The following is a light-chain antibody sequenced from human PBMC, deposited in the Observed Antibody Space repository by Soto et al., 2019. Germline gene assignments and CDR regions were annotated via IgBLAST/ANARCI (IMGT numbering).Light chain of an antibody. CDR2: SDN. J-gene: IGLJ2*01. Sequence: QSVLTQPPSASGTPGQRVTISCSGSSSNIGSNTVNWYQQLPGTAPKLLIYSDNQRPSGVPDRFSGSKSGTSASLAISGLQSEDEALYYCAAWDDSLNGHVVFGGGTKVTVL. CDR1: SSNIGSNT. CDR3: AAWDDSLNGHVV. V-gene: IGLV1-44*01.